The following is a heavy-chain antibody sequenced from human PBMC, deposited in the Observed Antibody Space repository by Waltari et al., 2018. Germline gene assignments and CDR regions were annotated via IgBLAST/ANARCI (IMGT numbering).Heavy chain of an antibody. D-gene: IGHD3-16*01. J-gene: IGHJ4*02. CDR3: ARSYICKSYDI. Sequence: QSTLREYGPTLVKPTQTLTLTCSLSGISRATGGAGVGWIRQPPGKALDWLALIYGNDDNRYSPSLTNRPTIAKDTFKHQVVLTVTTMDPVDTAAACCARSYICKSYDIWGQGALVTVSS. V-gene: IGHV2-5*01. CDR1: GISRATGGAG. CDR2: IYGNDDN.